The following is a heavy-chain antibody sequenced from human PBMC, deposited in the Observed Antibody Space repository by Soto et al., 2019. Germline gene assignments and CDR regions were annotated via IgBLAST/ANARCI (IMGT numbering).Heavy chain of an antibody. J-gene: IGHJ4*02. Sequence: QVQLQQWGAGLLKPSETLSLTCAVYGGSFSGYYWSWIRQPPGKGLEWIGEINHSGSTNYNPSLKSRVTISVDTSKNQFSLKLSSVTAADTAVYYCARDPPVTVTTLSSNFYFDYWGQGTLVTVSS. D-gene: IGHD4-4*01. V-gene: IGHV4-34*01. CDR1: GGSFSGYY. CDR2: INHSGST. CDR3: ARDPPVTVTTLSSNFYFDY.